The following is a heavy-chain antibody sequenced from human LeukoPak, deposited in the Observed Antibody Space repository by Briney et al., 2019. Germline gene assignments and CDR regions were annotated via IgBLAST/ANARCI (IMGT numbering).Heavy chain of an antibody. J-gene: IGHJ4*02. V-gene: IGHV4-4*07. D-gene: IGHD2-8*01. Sequence: SETLSLTCTVSGGSISSYYWSWIRQPAGKGLEWIGRIYTSGSTNYNPSLKSRVTISVDKSKNQFSLKLSSVTAADTAVYYCARDRCTNGVCYSWDYWGQGTLVTVSS. CDR1: GGSISSYY. CDR2: IYTSGST. CDR3: ARDRCTNGVCYSWDY.